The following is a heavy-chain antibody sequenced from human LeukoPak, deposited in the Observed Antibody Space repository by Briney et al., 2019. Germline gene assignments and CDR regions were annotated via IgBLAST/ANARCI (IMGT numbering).Heavy chain of an antibody. Sequence: PGGSLRLSCAASGFTFSSYAMSWVRQAPGKGLEWVSVISGSGGSTYYADSGKGRFTISRDNSKNTLYLQMNSLRAEDTAVYYCAKERELVVTGNYFDYWGQGTLVTVSS. J-gene: IGHJ4*02. V-gene: IGHV3-23*01. CDR3: AKERELVVTGNYFDY. D-gene: IGHD6-19*01. CDR2: ISGSGGST. CDR1: GFTFSSYA.